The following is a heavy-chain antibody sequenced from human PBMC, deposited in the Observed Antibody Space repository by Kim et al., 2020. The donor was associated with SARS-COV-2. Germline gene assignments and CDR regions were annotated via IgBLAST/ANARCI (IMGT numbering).Heavy chain of an antibody. Sequence: SETLSLTCAVYGGSFSGYYWSWIRQPPGKGLEWIGEINHSGSTNYNPSLKRRVTISVDTSKNQFSLKLSSVTAAYTAVYYCARGTRQWLVRGPYYYYMDVWGKGTTVTVSS. J-gene: IGHJ6*03. CDR3: ARGTRQWLVRGPYYYYMDV. D-gene: IGHD6-19*01. CDR1: GGSFSGYY. V-gene: IGHV4-34*01. CDR2: INHSGST.